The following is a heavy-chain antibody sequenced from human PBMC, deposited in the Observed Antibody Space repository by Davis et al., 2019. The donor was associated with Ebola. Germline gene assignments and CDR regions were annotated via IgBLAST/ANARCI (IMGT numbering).Heavy chain of an antibody. J-gene: IGHJ4*02. CDR2: ISSSSSYI. V-gene: IGHV3-21*01. CDR3: ARDLPCRSDQLLCPLLTGYFDY. D-gene: IGHD2-2*01. CDR1: GFTFSSYA. Sequence: GESLKISCAASGFTFSSYAMSWVRQAPGKGLEWVSSISSSSSYIYYADSVKGRFTISRDNAKNSLYLQMNSLRAEDTAVYYCARDLPCRSDQLLCPLLTGYFDYWGQGTLVTVSS.